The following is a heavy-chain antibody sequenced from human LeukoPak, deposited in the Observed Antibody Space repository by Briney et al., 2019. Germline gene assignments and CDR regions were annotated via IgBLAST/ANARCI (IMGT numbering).Heavy chain of an antibody. CDR1: GFTFSSYD. J-gene: IGHJ4*02. Sequence: GGSLRLSCAASGFTFSSYDMNWVRQAPGKGLEWVSYISRTSHTIYYADSVKGRFTISRDNAKNSLILQMNSLRGEDTAVYYCARALGNSTGDYWGQGTLVTVSS. CDR2: ISRTSHTI. D-gene: IGHD7-27*01. V-gene: IGHV3-48*04. CDR3: ARALGNSTGDY.